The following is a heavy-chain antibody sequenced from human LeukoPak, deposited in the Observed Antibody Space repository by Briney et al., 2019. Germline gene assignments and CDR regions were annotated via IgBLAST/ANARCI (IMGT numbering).Heavy chain of an antibody. D-gene: IGHD3-3*01. CDR3: ARILEASGGP. V-gene: IGHV4-34*01. CDR2: INHSGST. J-gene: IGHJ5*02. Sequence: SETLSLTCAVYGGSFSGYYWSWIRQPPGKGLEWIGEINHSGSTNYNPSLKSRVTISVDTSKNQFSLKLSSVTAADTAVYYCARILEASGGPWGQGTLVTVSS. CDR1: GGSFSGYY.